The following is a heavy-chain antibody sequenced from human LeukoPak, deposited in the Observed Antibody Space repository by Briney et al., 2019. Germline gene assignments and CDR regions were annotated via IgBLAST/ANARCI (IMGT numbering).Heavy chain of an antibody. Sequence: PGGSLRLSCAASGFTFSSYAMHWVRQAPGKGLEWVAVISYDGSNKYYADSVKGRFTISRDNSKNTLYLQMNSLRAEDTAVYYCARARTEKQQLVPSYWGQGTLVTVSS. CDR3: ARARTEKQQLVPSY. V-gene: IGHV3-30*04. CDR2: ISYDGSNK. J-gene: IGHJ4*02. CDR1: GFTFSSYA. D-gene: IGHD6-13*01.